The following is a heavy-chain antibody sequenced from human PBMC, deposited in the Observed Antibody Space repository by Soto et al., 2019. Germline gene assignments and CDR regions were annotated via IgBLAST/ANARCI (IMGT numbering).Heavy chain of an antibody. J-gene: IGHJ4*02. CDR2: IYYTGST. CDR1: GGSISSYY. Sequence: SETLSLTCTVSGGSISSYYWSWIRQAPGMGLEWIGYIYYTGSTNYNPSLESRVTISVDRSRNQFSLELSSVTAADTAVYYCARVDGYFFFFDNWGQGTQVTVSS. V-gene: IGHV4-59*01. CDR3: ARVDGYFFFFDN. D-gene: IGHD3-22*01.